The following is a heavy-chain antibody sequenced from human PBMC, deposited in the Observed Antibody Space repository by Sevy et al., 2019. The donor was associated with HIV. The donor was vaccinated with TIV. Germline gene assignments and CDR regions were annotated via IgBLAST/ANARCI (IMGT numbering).Heavy chain of an antibody. D-gene: IGHD5-18*01. CDR2: ISSSSSTI. J-gene: IGHJ6*02. CDR3: AREDTKYYYGMYV. Sequence: GGSLRLSCAASGFTFSSYSMNWVRQAPGKGLEWVSYISSSSSTIYYADSVKGRFTISRDNAKNSLYLQMNSLRAEDTAVYYCAREDTKYYYGMYVWGQGTTVTVSS. CDR1: GFTFSSYS. V-gene: IGHV3-48*01.